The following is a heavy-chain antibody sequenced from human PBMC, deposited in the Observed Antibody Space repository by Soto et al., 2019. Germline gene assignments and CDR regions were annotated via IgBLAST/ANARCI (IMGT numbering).Heavy chain of an antibody. CDR3: ARDLGAAVAGMLRSRYAMVY. Sequence: ASVKVSCKASGGTFSSYTISWVRQAPGQRLEWMGRIIPILGIANYAQKFQGRVTITADKSTSTAYMELSSLRSEDTAVYYCARDLGAAVAGMLRSRYAMVYWGQGTLVTVSS. V-gene: IGHV1-69*04. CDR2: IIPILGIA. CDR1: GGTFSSYT. J-gene: IGHJ4*02. D-gene: IGHD6-19*01.